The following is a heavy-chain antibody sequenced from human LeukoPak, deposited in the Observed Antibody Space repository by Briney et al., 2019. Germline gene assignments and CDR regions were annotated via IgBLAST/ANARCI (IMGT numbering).Heavy chain of an antibody. CDR1: GYIFTNYH. CDR3: ARGSGAVAGTEVTDY. CDR2: INPSGGST. D-gene: IGHD6-19*01. J-gene: IGHJ4*02. Sequence: ASVKVSCKASGYIFTNYHMHWVRRAPGQGLEWMGIINPSGGSTSYAQKFQGRVTMTRDMSTSTVYMELSSLRSEDTAVYYCARGSGAVAGTEVTDYWGQGTLVTVSS. V-gene: IGHV1-46*01.